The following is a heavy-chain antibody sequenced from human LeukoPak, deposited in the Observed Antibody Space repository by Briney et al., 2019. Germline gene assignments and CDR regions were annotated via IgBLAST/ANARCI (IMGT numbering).Heavy chain of an antibody. CDR2: INSGGSST. D-gene: IGHD2/OR15-2a*01. J-gene: IGHJ4*02. V-gene: IGHV3-74*01. CDR3: ARDNGNTY. CDR1: GFTFSSYW. Sequence: PGGSLRLSCAASGFTFSSYWMHWVRQAPGKGLVWVSRINSGGSSTIYADSVRGRFTISRDNAKNTLYLQIDSLRAEDTSVYYCARDNGNTYWGQGTLVTVSS.